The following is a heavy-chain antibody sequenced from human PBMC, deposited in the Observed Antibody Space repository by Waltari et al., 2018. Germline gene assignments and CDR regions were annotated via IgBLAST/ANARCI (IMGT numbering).Heavy chain of an antibody. CDR2: LGGRGGDT. J-gene: IGHJ4*02. Sequence: EVTLLESGGDRVQPGGSLRLSCVGSGFLFKNHAMAWIRQAQGKGLEWGSALGGRGGDTYYAASVKGRFTVSRDNSKNTLYLQMNNLTAADTAVYYCARGMIAVAGNFDYWGQGTLVTVSS. CDR1: GFLFKNHA. D-gene: IGHD6-19*01. CDR3: ARGMIAVAGNFDY. V-gene: IGHV3-23*01.